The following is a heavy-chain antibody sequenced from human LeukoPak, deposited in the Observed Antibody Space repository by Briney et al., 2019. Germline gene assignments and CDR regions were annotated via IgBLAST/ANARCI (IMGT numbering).Heavy chain of an antibody. CDR1: GGTFSNYA. CDR3: ARDSLSGSTRRFDY. Sequence: SVKVSCKASGGTFSNYAISWVRQAPGQGLEWMGGIIPIFGTANYAQKFQGRVTITTDESTSTAYMELSSLRSEDTAVYYCARDSLSGSTRRFDYWGQGTLVTVSS. J-gene: IGHJ4*02. V-gene: IGHV1-69*05. D-gene: IGHD1-26*01. CDR2: IIPIFGTA.